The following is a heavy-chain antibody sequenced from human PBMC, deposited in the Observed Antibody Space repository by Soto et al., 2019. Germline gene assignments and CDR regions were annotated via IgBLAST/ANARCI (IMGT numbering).Heavy chain of an antibody. Sequence: SETLSLTCTVSGGSISSGSYYWDWIRQPPGKGLEWIGSIYYSGSTYYNPSLKSRVTIFVDTSKNQFSLKLSSVTAADTAVYYCARHHLSRKVFHIWGQGTMVTVSS. CDR1: GGSISSGSYY. CDR2: IYYSGST. J-gene: IGHJ3*02. V-gene: IGHV4-39*01. CDR3: ARHHLSRKVFHI.